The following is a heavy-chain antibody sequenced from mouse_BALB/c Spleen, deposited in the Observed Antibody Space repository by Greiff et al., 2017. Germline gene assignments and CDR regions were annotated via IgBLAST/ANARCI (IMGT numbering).Heavy chain of an antibody. J-gene: IGHJ4*01. CDR2: ISDGGSYT. CDR3: ARSYYGYDYAMDY. D-gene: IGHD1-2*01. V-gene: IGHV5-4*02. CDR1: GFTFSDYY. Sequence: EVMLVESGGGLVKPGGSLKLSCAASGFTFSDYYMYWVRQTPEKRLEWVATISDGGSYTYYPDSVKGRFTISRDNAKNNLYLQMSSLKSEDTAMYYCARSYYGYDYAMDYWGQGTSVTVSS.